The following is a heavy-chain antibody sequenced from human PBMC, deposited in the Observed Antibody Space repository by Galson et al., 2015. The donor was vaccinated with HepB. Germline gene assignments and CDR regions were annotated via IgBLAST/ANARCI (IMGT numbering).Heavy chain of an antibody. CDR2: ISYDGSNK. Sequence: SLRLSCAASGFTFSSYAMHWVRQAPGKGLEWVAVISYDGSNKYYADSVKGRFTISRDNSKNTLYLQMNSLRAEDTAVYYCAREARYEVSYYFDYWGQGTLVTVSS. CDR1: GFTFSSYA. D-gene: IGHD5-12*01. CDR3: AREARYEVSYYFDY. V-gene: IGHV3-30-3*01. J-gene: IGHJ4*02.